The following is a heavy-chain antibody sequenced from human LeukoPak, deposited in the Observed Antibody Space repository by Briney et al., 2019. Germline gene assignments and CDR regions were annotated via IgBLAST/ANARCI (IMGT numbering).Heavy chain of an antibody. CDR1: AYSISSGYY. Sequence: SETLSLTCSVSAYSISSGYYWGWIRQPPGKGLEWIGSVYHSGSTYYNPSLKSRVTISLDTSKNQFSLKLSSVTAADTAVYYCARVLTGSSWYDRFAFDIWGQGTMVTVSS. J-gene: IGHJ3*02. D-gene: IGHD6-13*01. V-gene: IGHV4-38-2*02. CDR2: VYHSGST. CDR3: ARVLTGSSWYDRFAFDI.